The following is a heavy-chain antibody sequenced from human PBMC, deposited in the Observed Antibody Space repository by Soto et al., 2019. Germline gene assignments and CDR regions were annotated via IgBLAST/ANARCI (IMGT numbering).Heavy chain of an antibody. D-gene: IGHD3-3*01. CDR3: ARAVEGRNYFDY. J-gene: IGHJ4*02. Sequence: SETLSLTCAVYGGSLSGYYWTWIRQPPGKGLEWIGEINHSGSTNYNPSLKSRVTISVDTSKNQFSLKLSSVTAADTAVYYCARAVEGRNYFDYWGQGTLVTVSS. CDR1: GGSLSGYY. V-gene: IGHV4-34*01. CDR2: INHSGST.